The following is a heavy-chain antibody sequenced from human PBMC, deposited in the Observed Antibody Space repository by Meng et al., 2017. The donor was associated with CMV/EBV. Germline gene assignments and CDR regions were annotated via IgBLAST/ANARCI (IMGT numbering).Heavy chain of an antibody. V-gene: IGHV3-30-3*01. CDR1: GFTFSSYA. J-gene: IGHJ4*02. CDR3: ARVAIFGVALDY. CDR2: ISYDGSSK. Sequence: GESLKISCAASGFTFSSYAMHWVRQAPGKGLEWVVVISYDGSSKYYADSVKGRFTISRDNSKNTLYLQMNSLRAEDTAVYYCARVAIFGVALDYWGQGTLVTVSS. D-gene: IGHD3-3*01.